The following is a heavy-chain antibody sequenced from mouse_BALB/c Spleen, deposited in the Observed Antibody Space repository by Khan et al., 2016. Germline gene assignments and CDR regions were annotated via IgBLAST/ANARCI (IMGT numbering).Heavy chain of an antibody. CDR1: EYEFPSHD. J-gene: IGHJ3*01. CDR3: TRHGTGTSVY. Sequence: EVELVESGGGLVQPGESLKISCESNEYEFPSHDMSWVRKTPEMRLELVAAIHSDGDSTYSPATMESRFIISRDNTQKTLYLQMSSLRSEDTALYYWTRHGTGTSVYWGQGTLVTVSA. D-gene: IGHD4-1*01. CDR2: IHSDGDST. V-gene: IGHV5-2*01.